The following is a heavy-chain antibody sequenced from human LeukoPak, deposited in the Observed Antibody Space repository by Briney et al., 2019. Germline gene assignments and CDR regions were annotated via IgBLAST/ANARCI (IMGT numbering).Heavy chain of an antibody. V-gene: IGHV3-33*01. D-gene: IGHD6-13*01. CDR2: IWYDGSNK. CDR3: ARDDEAAAFH. J-gene: IGHJ4*02. Sequence: GGSLRLSCAASGFTFSSYGMRWVRQAPDKGLEWVAVIWYDGSNKYYADSVKGRFTISRDNSKNTLYLQMNSLRAEDTAVYYCARDDEAAAFHWGQGTLVTVSS. CDR1: GFTFSSYG.